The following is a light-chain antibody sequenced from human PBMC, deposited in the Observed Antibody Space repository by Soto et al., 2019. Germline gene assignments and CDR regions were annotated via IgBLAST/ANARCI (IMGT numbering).Light chain of an antibody. V-gene: IGKV3-11*01. Sequence: EIVLTQSPATLSLSPGERATLSCRASQSVSSYLAWYQQKPGQAPRLLIYDASNRATGIPARFSSSGSGTDFTLTIRSLEPEDFAVYYCQQRGTFGQGTKLEIK. CDR1: QSVSSY. J-gene: IGKJ2*01. CDR2: DAS. CDR3: QQRGT.